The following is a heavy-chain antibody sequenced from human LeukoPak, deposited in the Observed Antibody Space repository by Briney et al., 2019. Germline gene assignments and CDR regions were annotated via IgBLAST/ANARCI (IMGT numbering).Heavy chain of an antibody. CDR1: GGSFSGYY. Sequence: SETLSLTCAVYGGSFSGYYWSWIRQPPGKGLEWIGEINHSGSTNYNPSRKSRVTISVDTSKNQFSLKLSSVTAADTAVYYCARGLYSSSWFDYWGQGTLVTVSS. CDR2: INHSGST. V-gene: IGHV4-34*01. D-gene: IGHD6-13*01. J-gene: IGHJ4*02. CDR3: ARGLYSSSWFDY.